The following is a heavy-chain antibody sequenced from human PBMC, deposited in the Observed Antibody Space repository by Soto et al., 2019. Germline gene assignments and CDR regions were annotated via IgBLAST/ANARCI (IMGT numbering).Heavy chain of an antibody. J-gene: IGHJ4*02. CDR2: IYHSVST. V-gene: IGHV4-38-2*02. Sequence: SDTLSLTCTVSGYSIKSDDYWGFIQPPPGKGLEWIASIYHSVSTFYNPSLRSRVTISIDTSKNQFSLRLTAVTAADTAMYYCARKAYYAWGWLNSFDSWGQGTMVTVSS. D-gene: IGHD2-2*01. CDR1: GYSIKSDDY. CDR3: ARKAYYAWGWLNSFDS.